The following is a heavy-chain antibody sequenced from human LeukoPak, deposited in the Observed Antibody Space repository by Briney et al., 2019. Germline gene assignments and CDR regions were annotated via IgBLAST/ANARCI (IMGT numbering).Heavy chain of an antibody. CDR3: ARAQYYYDSSGYSDAFDI. CDR2: IYYSGST. V-gene: IGHV4-59*11. J-gene: IGHJ3*02. D-gene: IGHD3-22*01. Sequence: TSETLSLTCTVSGGSISSHYWSWIRQPPGKGLEWIGYIYYSGSTNYNPSLKSRVTISVDTSKNQFSLKLSAVTAADTAVYYCARAQYYYDSSGYSDAFDIWGQGTMVTVSS. CDR1: GGSISSHY.